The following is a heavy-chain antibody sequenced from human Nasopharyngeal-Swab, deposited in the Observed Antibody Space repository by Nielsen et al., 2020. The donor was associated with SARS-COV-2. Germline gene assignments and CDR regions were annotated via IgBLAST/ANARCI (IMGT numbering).Heavy chain of an antibody. CDR1: GYSFTSYW. CDR2: IYPGDSDT. D-gene: IGHD6-19*01. CDR3: AWKSSGWYGSYDY. Sequence: GESLKISCHGSGYSFTSYWIAWVRQMPGKGLEWMGIIYPGDSDTRYSPSFQGQVTISADKSINTAYLQWSSLKASDTAIYYCAWKSSGWYGSYDYWGQGTLVTVSS. V-gene: IGHV5-51*01. J-gene: IGHJ4*02.